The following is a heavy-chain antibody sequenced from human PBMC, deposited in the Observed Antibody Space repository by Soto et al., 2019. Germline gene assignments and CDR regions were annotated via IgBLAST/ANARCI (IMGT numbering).Heavy chain of an antibody. CDR1: GGSISSSSYY. CDR2: IYYSGST. D-gene: IGHD3-10*01. CDR3: ARQRFGELFDSVFDY. V-gene: IGHV4-39*01. J-gene: IGHJ4*02. Sequence: PSETLSLTCTVSGGSISSSSYYWGWIRQPPGKGLEWIGSIYYSGSTYYNPSLKSRVTISVDTSKNQFSLKLSSVTAADTAVYYCARQRFGELFDSVFDYWGQGTLVTVSS.